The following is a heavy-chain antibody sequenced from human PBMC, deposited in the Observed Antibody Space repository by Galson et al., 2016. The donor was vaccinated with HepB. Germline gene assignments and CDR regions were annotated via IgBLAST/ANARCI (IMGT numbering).Heavy chain of an antibody. J-gene: IGHJ6*02. D-gene: IGHD3-16*01. Sequence: QSGAEVKKSGESLKISCQGSGYTFSKYWVVWVRQMPGKGQEWMGIIYPSAPNARYSPFFQGQDTISADKSTRTTYLQWRSLKTSDTATYHCARRGAEAADVYYYHGMDVWGQGTTVTVSS. CDR2: IYPSAPNA. CDR1: GYTFSKYW. CDR3: ARRGAEAADVYYYHGMDV. V-gene: IGHV5-51*01.